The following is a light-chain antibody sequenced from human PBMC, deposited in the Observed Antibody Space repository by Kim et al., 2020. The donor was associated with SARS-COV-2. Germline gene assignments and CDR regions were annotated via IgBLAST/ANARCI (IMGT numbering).Light chain of an antibody. V-gene: IGLV3-1*01. J-gene: IGLJ2*01. CDR2: QDN. Sequence: SVSTGQTASITCSGDKLGDKYACWYQQKPGQSPLLVIYQDNKRPSGIPERFSGSNSGNTATLTISGTQAMDEADYYCQAWDSSTGVFGGGTQLTVL. CDR3: QAWDSSTGV. CDR1: KLGDKY.